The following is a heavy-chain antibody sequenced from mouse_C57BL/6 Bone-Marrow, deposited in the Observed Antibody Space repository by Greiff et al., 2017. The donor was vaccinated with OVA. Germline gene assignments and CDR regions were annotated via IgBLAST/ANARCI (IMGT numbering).Heavy chain of an antibody. CDR3: ARRRGWLLLSFLDY. D-gene: IGHD2-3*01. CDR1: GYTFTSYG. Sequence: QVQLQQSGAELARPGASVKLSCKASGYTFTSYGISWVKQRTGQGLEWIGEIYPRSGNTYYNEKFKGKATLTADKSSSTAYMELRSLTSEDSAVYVCARRRGWLLLSFLDYWGQGTTLTVSS. V-gene: IGHV1-81*01. CDR2: IYPRSGNT. J-gene: IGHJ2*01.